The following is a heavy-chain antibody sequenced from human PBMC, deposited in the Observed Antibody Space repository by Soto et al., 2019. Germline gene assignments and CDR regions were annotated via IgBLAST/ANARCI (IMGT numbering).Heavy chain of an antibody. Sequence: QVQLQESGPGLVKPSQTLSLTCTVSGGSISSGDYYWSWIRQPPGKGLEWIAYIYYSGSAYYNPSLKSRVTISVDTSKNQFSLKLSSVTAADTAVYYCARDMVRGVITQYYFVMDVWGQGTTVTGSS. CDR3: ARDMVRGVITQYYFVMDV. V-gene: IGHV4-30-4*01. CDR1: GGSISSGDYY. J-gene: IGHJ6*02. CDR2: IYYSGSA. D-gene: IGHD3-10*01.